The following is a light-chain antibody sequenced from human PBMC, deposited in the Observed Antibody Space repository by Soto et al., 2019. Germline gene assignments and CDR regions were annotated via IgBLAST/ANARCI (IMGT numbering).Light chain of an antibody. Sequence: DIQMTQSPSTLSASVGDRVTITCRASQSISRWSAWYQQKPGKAPKLLISDAYSLESGVPSRFSGSGSETEFTLTISSLQPDDFATYYCQQYDSFPWTFGQGTKVEIK. CDR3: QQYDSFPWT. J-gene: IGKJ1*01. CDR1: QSISRW. CDR2: DAY. V-gene: IGKV1-5*01.